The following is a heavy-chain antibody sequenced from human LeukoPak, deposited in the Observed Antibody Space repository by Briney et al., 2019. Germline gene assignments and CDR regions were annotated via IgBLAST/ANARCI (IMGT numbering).Heavy chain of an antibody. CDR2: IYYSGST. CDR3: ARCYIMINWFDP. J-gene: IGHJ5*02. V-gene: IGHV4-39*01. Sequence: SETLSLTCTVSGGSISSSSYYWGWIRQPPGKGLEWIGSIYYSGSTYYNPSLKSRVTISVDTSKNQFSLKLSSVTAADTAVYYCARCYIMINWFDPWGQGTLVTVSS. D-gene: IGHD3-16*01. CDR1: GGSISSSSYY.